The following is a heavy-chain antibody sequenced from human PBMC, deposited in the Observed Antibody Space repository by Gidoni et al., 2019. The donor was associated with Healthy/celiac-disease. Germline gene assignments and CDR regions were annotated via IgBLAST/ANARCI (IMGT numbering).Heavy chain of an antibody. Sequence: EVQLVESGGGLVQPGGSLRFSCAASGFTFSSYWLHWVRQVPGQGLVWVSRINSDGSTTSYADSVKGRFTISRDNAKNTLYLQMNSLRAEDTAVYYCARAPESGGRWNNDAFDIWGQGTMVTVSS. CDR2: INSDGSTT. CDR3: ARAPESGGRWNNDAFDI. D-gene: IGHD3-16*01. J-gene: IGHJ3*02. V-gene: IGHV3-74*01. CDR1: GFTFSSYW.